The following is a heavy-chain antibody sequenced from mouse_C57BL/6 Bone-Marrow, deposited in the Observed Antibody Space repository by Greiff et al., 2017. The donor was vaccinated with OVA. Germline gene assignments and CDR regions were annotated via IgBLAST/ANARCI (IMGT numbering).Heavy chain of an antibody. Sequence: VKLQESGAELARPGASVKLSCKASGYTFTSYGISWVKQRTGQGLEWIGEIYPRSGNTYYNEKSKGKATLTADKSSSTAYMELRSLTSEDSAVYFCARPLRQLRLPAWFAYWGQGTLVTVSA. D-gene: IGHD3-2*02. CDR3: ARPLRQLRLPAWFAY. CDR2: IYPRSGNT. J-gene: IGHJ3*01. CDR1: GYTFTSYG. V-gene: IGHV1-81*01.